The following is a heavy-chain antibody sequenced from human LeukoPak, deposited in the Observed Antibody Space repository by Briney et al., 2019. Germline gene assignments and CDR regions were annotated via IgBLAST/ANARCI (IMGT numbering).Heavy chain of an antibody. Sequence: PGGSLRLSCAASGFTFSSYEMNWVRQAPGKGLEWVSTISGSGDNTYYADSVKGRFTISRDNSKNTLYLQMNSLRAEDTALYYCAKDSKGYSSGWDLDYWGQGTLVTVSS. V-gene: IGHV3-23*01. CDR1: GFTFSSYE. D-gene: IGHD6-19*01. CDR2: ISGSGDNT. CDR3: AKDSKGYSSGWDLDY. J-gene: IGHJ4*02.